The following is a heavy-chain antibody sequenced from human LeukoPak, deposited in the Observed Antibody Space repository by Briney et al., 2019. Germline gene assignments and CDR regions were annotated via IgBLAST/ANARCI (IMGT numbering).Heavy chain of an antibody. CDR2: FDPEDGET. D-gene: IGHD2-2*01. CDR1: GYTLTELS. J-gene: IGHJ3*02. V-gene: IGHV1-24*01. Sequence: ASVKVSCKVSGYTLTELSMHWVRQAPGKGLEWMGGFDPEDGETIYAQKFQGRVTMTEDTSTDTAYMELSSLRSEDTAVYYCATDHLVPAAISAFDIWGQGTMVTVSS. CDR3: ATDHLVPAAISAFDI.